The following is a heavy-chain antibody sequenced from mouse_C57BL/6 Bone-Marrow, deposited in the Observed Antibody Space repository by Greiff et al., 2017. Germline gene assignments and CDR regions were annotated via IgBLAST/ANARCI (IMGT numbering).Heavy chain of an antibody. CDR3: AIYGPNWYFDV. J-gene: IGHJ1*03. Sequence: QVQLKQPGAELVKPGASVKLSCKASGYTFTSYWMHWVKQRPGQGLEWIGMIHPNSGSTNYNEKFKSKATLTVAKSSSTAYMQLSSLTSEDSAVYYCAIYGPNWYFDVWGTGTTVTVSS. D-gene: IGHD1-1*02. V-gene: IGHV1-64*01. CDR2: IHPNSGST. CDR1: GYTFTSYW.